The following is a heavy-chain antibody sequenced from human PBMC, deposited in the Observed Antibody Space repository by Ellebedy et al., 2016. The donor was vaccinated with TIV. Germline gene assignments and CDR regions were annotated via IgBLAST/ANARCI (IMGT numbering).Heavy chain of an antibody. D-gene: IGHD3-10*01. J-gene: IGHJ5*02. CDR1: GGSISSYY. Sequence: SETLSLTXTVSGGSISSYYWSWIRQPPGKGLEWIGYIYYSGSTNYNPSLKSRVTISVDTSKNQFSLKLSSVTAADTAVYYCARRMVRGVTSNWFDPWGQGTLVTVSS. CDR2: IYYSGST. V-gene: IGHV4-59*08. CDR3: ARRMVRGVTSNWFDP.